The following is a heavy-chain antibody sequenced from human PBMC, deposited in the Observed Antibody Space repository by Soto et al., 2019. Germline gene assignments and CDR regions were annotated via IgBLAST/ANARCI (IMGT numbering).Heavy chain of an antibody. CDR3: ARDPADYGDYDTNYYFDY. D-gene: IGHD4-17*01. V-gene: IGHV3-7*01. CDR1: GFTFSSYW. CDR2: IKQDGSEK. J-gene: IGHJ4*02. Sequence: GGSLRLSCAASGFTFSSYWMSWVRQAPGKGLEWVANIKQDGSEKYYVDSVKGRFTISRDNAKNSLYLQMNSLRAEDTAVYYCARDPADYGDYDTNYYFDYWGQGTLVTVSS.